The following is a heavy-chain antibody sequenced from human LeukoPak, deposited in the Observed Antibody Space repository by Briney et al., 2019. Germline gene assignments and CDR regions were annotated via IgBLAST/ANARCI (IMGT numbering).Heavy chain of an antibody. CDR3: AREGGFGYSYGYGGAFDY. J-gene: IGHJ4*02. CDR1: GGTFSSYA. CDR2: IIPVFGTA. Sequence: SVKVSCKASGGTFSSYAISWVRQAPGQGLEWMGGIIPVFGTANYAQKFQGRVTITTDESTSTAYMELSSLRSEDTAVYYCAREGGFGYSYGYGGAFDYWGQGTLVTVSS. V-gene: IGHV1-69*05. D-gene: IGHD5-18*01.